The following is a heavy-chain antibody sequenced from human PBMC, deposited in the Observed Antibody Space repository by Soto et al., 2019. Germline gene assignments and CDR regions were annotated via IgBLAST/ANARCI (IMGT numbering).Heavy chain of an antibody. CDR2: IYYSGST. D-gene: IGHD3-16*01. V-gene: IGHV4-59*01. CDR3: ARAMSIPPAGEAWFNP. CDR1: GGSIRSYY. J-gene: IGHJ5*02. Sequence: SETLSLTCTVSGGSIRSYYWSWIRQPPGKGLEWIGYIYYSGSTNYNPSLKSRVTISVDTSKNQFSLKLSSVTAADTAVYYCARAMSIPPAGEAWFNPWGQGTLVTVSS.